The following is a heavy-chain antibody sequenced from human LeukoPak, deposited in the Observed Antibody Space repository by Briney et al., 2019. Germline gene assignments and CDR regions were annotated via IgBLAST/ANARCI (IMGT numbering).Heavy chain of an antibody. Sequence: KSSETLSLTCAVYGGSFSGYYWSWIRQPPGKGLEWIGEINHSGSTNYNPSLKSRVTISVDTSKNQFSLKLSSVTAADTAVYYCARPQGYYDSSGYRYWGQGTLVTVSS. D-gene: IGHD3-22*01. V-gene: IGHV4-34*01. J-gene: IGHJ4*02. CDR3: ARPQGYYDSSGYRY. CDR1: GGSFSGYY. CDR2: INHSGST.